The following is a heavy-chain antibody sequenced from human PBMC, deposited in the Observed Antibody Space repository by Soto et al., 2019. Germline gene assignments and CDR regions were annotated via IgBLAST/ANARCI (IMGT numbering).Heavy chain of an antibody. CDR2: MNPSTGNT. D-gene: IGHD6-19*01. CDR1: GYTFTSYD. CDR3: ASGRIIVAGGFDP. J-gene: IGHJ5*02. Sequence: QVQLVQSGAEVKKPGASVKVSCKASGYTFTSYDIIWVRQATGQGLEWMGWMNPSTGNTDSAEKFQGRLTMTRNTAISTVYMELSSLSFEDTAVYYCASGRIIVAGGFDPWGRGTLVTVSS. V-gene: IGHV1-8*01.